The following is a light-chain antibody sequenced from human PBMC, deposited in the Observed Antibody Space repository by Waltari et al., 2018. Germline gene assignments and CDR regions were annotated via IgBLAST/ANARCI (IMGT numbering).Light chain of an antibody. Sequence: QSALTQPRSVSGSPGQSVTISCTGTSSDVGIFKFVSWYQQHPGKAPKVLIYDVTKRPSGVPDRFSGSKSGNTASLTISGLQADDEADYYCCSYAGTYAPWVFGGGTTLTVL. CDR3: CSYAGTYAPWV. J-gene: IGLJ3*02. V-gene: IGLV2-11*01. CDR2: DVT. CDR1: SSDVGIFKF.